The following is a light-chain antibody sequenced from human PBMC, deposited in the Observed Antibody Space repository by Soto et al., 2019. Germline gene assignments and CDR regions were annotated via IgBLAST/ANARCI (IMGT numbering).Light chain of an antibody. V-gene: IGLV2-23*01. J-gene: IGLJ2*01. Sequence: QSALTQPASVSGSPGQSITISCAGTSGDVGSFNLVSWYQQYPGKAPKLIIYEGSKRPSGVSNRFSGSKSDNTASLTISGLQAEDEADYYCCSYAGGTTLVFGGGTKLTVL. CDR3: CSYAGGTTLV. CDR1: SGDVGSFNL. CDR2: EGS.